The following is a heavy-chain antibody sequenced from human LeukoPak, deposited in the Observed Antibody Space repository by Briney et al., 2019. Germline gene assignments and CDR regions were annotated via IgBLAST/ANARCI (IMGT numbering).Heavy chain of an antibody. J-gene: IGHJ3*02. CDR2: IYHSGST. D-gene: IGHD3-22*01. Sequence: SQTLSLTCAVSGGSISSGGYSWSWIRRPPGKGLEWIGYIYHSGSTYYNPSLKSRVTISVDRSKNQFSLKLSSVTAADTAVYYCARSVGGYYDSSGYVPDAFDIWGQGTMVTVSS. CDR3: ARSVGGYYDSSGYVPDAFDI. V-gene: IGHV4-30-2*01. CDR1: GGSISSGGYS.